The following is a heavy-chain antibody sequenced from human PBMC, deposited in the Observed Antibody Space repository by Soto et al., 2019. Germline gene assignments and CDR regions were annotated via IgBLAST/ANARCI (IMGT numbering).Heavy chain of an antibody. J-gene: IGHJ4*02. CDR3: AADATAWQQMVPSDY. CDR1: GFTFTSSA. D-gene: IGHD2-8*01. V-gene: IGHV1-58*01. CDR2: IAVGSGYT. Sequence: ASVKVSCKASGFTFTSSAFQWVRQARGQRLEWIGWIAVGSGYTNYAQRFQDRVTLTRDMSTAATYMELSRLTSEDTAIYYCAADATAWQQMVPSDYWGQGTLVTVSS.